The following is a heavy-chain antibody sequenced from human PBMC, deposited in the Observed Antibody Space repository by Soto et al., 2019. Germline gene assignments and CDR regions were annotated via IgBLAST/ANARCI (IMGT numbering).Heavy chain of an antibody. D-gene: IGHD3-9*01. CDR2: IYFRGST. CDR1: GGSISSSTYY. Sequence: QLQLQESGPGLVKPSETLSLTCTVSGGSISSSTYYWGWIRQPPGKGLEWIGSIYFRGSTYYNPSLKSRVTVPVDTSKKQFSLKLTSVTAADTAVYYCAREILTGYYPAGWFDPWGQGTLVTVSS. J-gene: IGHJ5*02. CDR3: AREILTGYYPAGWFDP. V-gene: IGHV4-39*02.